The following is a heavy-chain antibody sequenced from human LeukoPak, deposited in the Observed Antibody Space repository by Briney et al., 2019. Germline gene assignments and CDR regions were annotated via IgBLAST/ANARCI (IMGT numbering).Heavy chain of an antibody. CDR1: GYTFTVYY. CDR2: INPNSDRT. CDR3: ARTREYSSSWYFPPFDP. Sequence: ASVKVSCKASGYTFTVYYMNWVRQAPGQGLEWMGWINPNSDRTNYAQNFQGRVTMTRDPSISTAYMELSGLTSNDTAVYYCARTREYSSSWYFPPFDPWGQGTLVTVSS. D-gene: IGHD6-13*01. J-gene: IGHJ5*02. V-gene: IGHV1-2*02.